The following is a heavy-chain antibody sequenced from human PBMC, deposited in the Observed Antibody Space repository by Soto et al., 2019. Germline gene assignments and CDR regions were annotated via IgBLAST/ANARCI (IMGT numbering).Heavy chain of an antibody. CDR1: GGPFSNCA. CDR3: AREEVPAAMYGYYYYAMDV. D-gene: IGHD2-2*01. Sequence: SVKVSCKASGGPFSNCAISWVRQAPGQGLEWMGGIIPIFGTANYAQKFQGRVTITADESTSTAYMELSSLRSDDTAVYYCAREEVPAAMYGYYYYAMDVWGQGTTVTVSS. J-gene: IGHJ6*02. V-gene: IGHV1-69*13. CDR2: IIPIFGTA.